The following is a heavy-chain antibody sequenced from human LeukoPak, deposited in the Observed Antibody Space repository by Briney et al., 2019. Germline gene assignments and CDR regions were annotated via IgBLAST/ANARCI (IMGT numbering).Heavy chain of an antibody. CDR3: ARGENYYDSSGYQLGCNWFDP. D-gene: IGHD3-22*01. J-gene: IGHJ5*02. CDR1: GVSISSGGYC. Sequence: SQTLSLTCAVSGVSISSGGYCWSWIRQPPGKGLEWNGYIYNSWSNYYNPSLKSRVTISVDRSKTQFSLKLSSVTAADTAVYYCARGENYYDSSGYQLGCNWFDPWGQGTLVTVSS. V-gene: IGHV4-30-2*01. CDR2: IYNSWSN.